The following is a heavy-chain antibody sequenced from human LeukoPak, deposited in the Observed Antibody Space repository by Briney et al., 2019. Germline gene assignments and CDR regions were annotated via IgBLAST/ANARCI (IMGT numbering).Heavy chain of an antibody. D-gene: IGHD1-1*01. CDR3: AREAERRIVN. V-gene: IGHV4-38-2*02. CDR2: SHPSGTT. CDR1: GFYISSGYY. J-gene: IGHJ4*02. Sequence: SSETLSLTCVVSGFYISSGYYWGWIRQPPGGGLEWIVKSHPSGTTFYNSSLKSRVAMSIDTSKNQFSLKLVSVTAADTAVYYCAREAERRIVNWGQGTLVTVSS.